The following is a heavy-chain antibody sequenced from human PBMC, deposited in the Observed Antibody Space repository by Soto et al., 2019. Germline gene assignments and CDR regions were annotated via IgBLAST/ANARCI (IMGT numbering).Heavy chain of an antibody. Sequence: GGSLRLSCATSGFTFSSHWMSWVRQAPGKGLEWVANIKQDGSEKNYVDSVEGRFTISRDNAMNSLYLQMNSLRVEDTAVYYCARGPPKSRPGHYWGQGTLVTVSS. CDR1: GFTFSSHW. V-gene: IGHV3-7*03. J-gene: IGHJ4*02. CDR3: ARGPPKSRPGHY. CDR2: IKQDGSEK.